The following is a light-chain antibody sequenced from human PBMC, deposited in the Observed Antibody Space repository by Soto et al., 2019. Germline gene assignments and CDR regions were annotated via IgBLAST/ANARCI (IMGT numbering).Light chain of an antibody. V-gene: IGKV3-11*01. J-gene: IGKJ3*01. CDR1: HSLSSY. Sequence: EIVLTQSPATLSLSPGERATLSCRASHSLSSYLAWYQQKPGQAPRLLIYDASNRATGIPARFSGSGSGTDFTLTISSLEPEDFAVYYCQQRSDWPSFGPGTRVDIK. CDR3: QQRSDWPS. CDR2: DAS.